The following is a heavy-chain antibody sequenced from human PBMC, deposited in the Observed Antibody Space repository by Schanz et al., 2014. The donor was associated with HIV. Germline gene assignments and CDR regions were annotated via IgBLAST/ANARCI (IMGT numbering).Heavy chain of an antibody. V-gene: IGHV3-33*01. CDR2: KWHKESNK. Sequence: QVQLVESGGGVVQPGRSLRLSCAASGFIFSRYGMYWVRQAPGKGLGGVAVKWHKESNKYYADSVKGRFSISRDNSKNTVYLQMNSLRAEDTAVYYCARDEGRYCRGGSCYYNGMDVWGQGTTVTVSS. CDR1: GFIFSRYG. D-gene: IGHD2-15*01. CDR3: ARDEGRYCRGGSCYYNGMDV. J-gene: IGHJ6*02.